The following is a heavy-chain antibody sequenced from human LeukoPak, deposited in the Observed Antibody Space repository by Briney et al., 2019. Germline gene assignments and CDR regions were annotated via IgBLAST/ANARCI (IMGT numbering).Heavy chain of an antibody. J-gene: IGHJ4*02. CDR3: ARDFRSGYDYSLGALDY. Sequence: GGSLRLSCAASGFTFSSYGMHWVRQAPGKGLEWVAVISYDGSNKYYADSVKGRFTISRDNSKNTLYLQMNSLRAEDTAVYYCARDFRSGYDYSLGALDYWGQGTLVTVSS. V-gene: IGHV3-30*03. CDR1: GFTFSSYG. D-gene: IGHD5-12*01. CDR2: ISYDGSNK.